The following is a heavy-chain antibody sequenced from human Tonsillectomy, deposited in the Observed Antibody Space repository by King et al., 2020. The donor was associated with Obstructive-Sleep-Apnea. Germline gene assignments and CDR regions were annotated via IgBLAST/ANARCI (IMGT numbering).Heavy chain of an antibody. Sequence: VQLQESGPGLVKPSETLSLSCSVSGGSISSYYWSWIRQPPGKGLEWIGYIYYTGSTNYNPSLKSRVTISVDTSKNQFSRKLSSVTAADTAVYYCARGALTLRGSLDYWGQGTLVTVSS. CDR2: IYYTGST. CDR1: GGSISSYY. V-gene: IGHV4-59*01. J-gene: IGHJ4*02. D-gene: IGHD1-26*01. CDR3: ARGALTLRGSLDY.